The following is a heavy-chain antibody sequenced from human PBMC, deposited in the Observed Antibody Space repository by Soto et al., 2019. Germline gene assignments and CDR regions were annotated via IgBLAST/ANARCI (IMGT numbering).Heavy chain of an antibody. J-gene: IGHJ5*02. V-gene: IGHV5-51*01. CDR1: GYSFTSYW. CDR3: ARHQAYCGGDCYALAENWFDP. CDR2: IYPGDSDT. Sequence: GESLKISCKGSGYSFTSYWIGWVRQMPGKGLEWMGIIYPGDSDTRYSPSFQGQVTISADKSISTAYLQWSSLKASDTAMYYCARHQAYCGGDCYALAENWFDPWGQGTLVTVSS. D-gene: IGHD2-21*02.